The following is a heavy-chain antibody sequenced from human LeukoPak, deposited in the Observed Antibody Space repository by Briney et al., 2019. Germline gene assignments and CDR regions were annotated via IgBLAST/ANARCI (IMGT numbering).Heavy chain of an antibody. V-gene: IGHV3-21*01. D-gene: IGHD1-26*01. Sequence: GGSLRLSCAASGFTFSSYCMNWVRQAPGKGLEWVSSISSSSSYIYYADSVKGRFTISRDNAKNSLYLQMNSLRAEDTAVYYCAREGGSYSFDYWGQGTLVTVSS. CDR2: ISSSSSYI. J-gene: IGHJ4*02. CDR3: AREGGSYSFDY. CDR1: GFTFSSYC.